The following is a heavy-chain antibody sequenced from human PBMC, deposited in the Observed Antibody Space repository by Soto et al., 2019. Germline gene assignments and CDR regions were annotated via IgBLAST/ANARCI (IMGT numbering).Heavy chain of an antibody. J-gene: IGHJ6*02. CDR3: ARDRRGRADGFIYYYGMEV. Sequence: QVQLQESGPGLMKPSGTLSLICSVSGESVGRGTNYWSWVRQAPGRGLEWIGYIFDAATAIYNPSFESRVSSSLEAAKNQVSLKLTSVTAADTAIYYCARDRRGRADGFIYYYGMEVWGQGPSVTVSS. CDR2: IFDAATA. D-gene: IGHD6-13*01. CDR1: GESVGRGTNY. V-gene: IGHV4-61*01.